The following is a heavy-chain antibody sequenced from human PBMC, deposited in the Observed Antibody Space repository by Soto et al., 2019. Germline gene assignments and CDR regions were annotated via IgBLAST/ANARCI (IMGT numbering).Heavy chain of an antibody. D-gene: IGHD3-3*01. V-gene: IGHV3-23*01. J-gene: IGHJ4*02. CDR1: GFTFSAYA. CDR3: ASRIFWLDY. Sequence: EVQLLESGGGLVQPGGSLRLSCAASGFTFSAYAMRWVRQAPGKGLEWVSGISGTSPSTYYADSVQGRFTISRDSSKKTLFWQMNTLRAEYTAVYFCASRIFWLDYWGQGTQVTVSS. CDR2: ISGTSPST.